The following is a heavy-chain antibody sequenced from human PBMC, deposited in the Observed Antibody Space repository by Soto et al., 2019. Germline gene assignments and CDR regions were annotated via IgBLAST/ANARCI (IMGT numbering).Heavy chain of an antibody. CDR2: IHYIGTT. J-gene: IGHJ6*02. CDR3: ARYTMATAAGVYFGLDM. Sequence: VQLKESGPGQVKPSETLYLTCSVSGASINNFYWIWIRKSPGRGLDWIGDIHYIGTTKDNPSVNGRVTSSVDETKDQLSLQLESVERTDTAMYYCARYTMATAAGVYFGLDMWGQGTKVTVSS. D-gene: IGHD6-13*01. CDR1: GASINNFY. V-gene: IGHV4-59*01.